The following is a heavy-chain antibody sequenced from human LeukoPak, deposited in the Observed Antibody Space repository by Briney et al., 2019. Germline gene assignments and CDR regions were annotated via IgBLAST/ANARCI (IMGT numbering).Heavy chain of an antibody. CDR3: ARDPNYYGSGTMKVGFDN. CDR2: IWHDGRTK. D-gene: IGHD3-10*01. CDR1: GFTFSSYG. V-gene: IGHV3-33*01. Sequence: PGRSLRLSCAASGFTFSSYGMHWVRQAPGKGLERVADIWHDGRTKDYGDSVKGRFTISRDNSKNTVYLQMNSLRAEDTAVYYCARDPNYYGSGTMKVGFDNWGQGTLVTVSS. J-gene: IGHJ4*02.